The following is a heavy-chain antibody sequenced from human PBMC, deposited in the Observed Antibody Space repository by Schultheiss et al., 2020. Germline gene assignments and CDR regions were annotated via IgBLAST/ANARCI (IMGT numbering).Heavy chain of an antibody. Sequence: GESLKISCAASGFTFSDYYMSWIRQAPGKGLEWVSAISGSGGSTYYADSVKGRFTISRDNSKNTLYLQMNSLRAEDTAVYYCAKTTRRVMVRINVDYWGQGTLVTVSS. J-gene: IGHJ4*02. D-gene: IGHD3-10*01. CDR2: ISGSGGST. V-gene: IGHV3-23*01. CDR3: AKTTRRVMVRINVDY. CDR1: GFTFSDYY.